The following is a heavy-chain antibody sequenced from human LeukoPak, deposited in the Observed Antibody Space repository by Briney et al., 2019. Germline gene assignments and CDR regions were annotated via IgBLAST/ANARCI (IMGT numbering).Heavy chain of an antibody. Sequence: QTGGSLRLSCAASGFTFSSYSMNWVRQAPGKGLEWVSYISSSSSTIYYADSVKGRFTISRDNAKNSLYLQMNSLRAEDTAVYYCARGDIVVVPAAEYNGDAFDIWGQGTMVTVSS. CDR1: GFTFSSYS. CDR2: ISSSSSTI. D-gene: IGHD2-2*01. CDR3: ARGDIVVVPAAEYNGDAFDI. J-gene: IGHJ3*02. V-gene: IGHV3-48*04.